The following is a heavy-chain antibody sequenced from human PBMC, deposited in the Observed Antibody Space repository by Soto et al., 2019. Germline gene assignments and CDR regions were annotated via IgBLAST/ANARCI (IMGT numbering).Heavy chain of an antibody. Sequence: GWSLRLSCAASGFTFSTYAIAWVLQAPGKGLEWVSGVSASGLNTDYADPVKGRFYISRDNSKNTVSLHMNSLRAEDTALYYCANDRPRRTSGYFFDYCGQRTPVTVSS. J-gene: IGHJ4*02. CDR1: GFTFSTYA. V-gene: IGHV3-23*01. CDR2: VSASGLNT. CDR3: ANDRPRRTSGYFFDY.